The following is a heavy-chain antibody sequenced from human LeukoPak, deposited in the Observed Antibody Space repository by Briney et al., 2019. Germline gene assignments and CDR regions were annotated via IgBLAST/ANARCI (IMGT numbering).Heavy chain of an antibody. CDR1: GFTFSSYS. CDR3: ARPRGYSYGYVDY. J-gene: IGHJ4*02. V-gene: IGHV3-21*01. Sequence: PGGSLRLSRAASGFTFSSYSMNWVRQAPGRGLEWVSSISSSSSYIYYADSVKGRFTISRDNAKTSLYLQMNSLRAEDTAVYCCARPRGYSYGYVDYWGQGTLVTVSS. D-gene: IGHD5-18*01. CDR2: ISSSSSYI.